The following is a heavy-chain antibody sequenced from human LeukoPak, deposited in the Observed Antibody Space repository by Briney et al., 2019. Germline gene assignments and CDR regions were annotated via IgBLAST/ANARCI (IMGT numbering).Heavy chain of an antibody. D-gene: IGHD6-13*01. CDR3: AKEVLWYISSSGY. CDR2: ISGSSGST. Sequence: AGSLRLSCAASGFTFSSYAMSWVRQAPGKGLEWVSAISGSSGSTYYADSVKGRFTISRDNSKNTLYLQMNSLRAEDTAVYYCAKEVLWYISSSGYWGQGTLVTVSS. CDR1: GFTFSSYA. J-gene: IGHJ4*02. V-gene: IGHV3-23*01.